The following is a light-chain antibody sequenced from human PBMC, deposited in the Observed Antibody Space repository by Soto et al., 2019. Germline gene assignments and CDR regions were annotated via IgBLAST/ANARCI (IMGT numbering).Light chain of an antibody. Sequence: DIQMTQSPSSLSASVGDRVTITCRASQGISNYLAWYQQIPGKVPKLLISAASTLQSGVPSRFSGSGSGPDFPLTISSLQPEDVATYYCQKYTNVPAFGGGTKVEIK. CDR3: QKYTNVPA. CDR2: AAS. J-gene: IGKJ4*01. V-gene: IGKV1-27*01. CDR1: QGISNY.